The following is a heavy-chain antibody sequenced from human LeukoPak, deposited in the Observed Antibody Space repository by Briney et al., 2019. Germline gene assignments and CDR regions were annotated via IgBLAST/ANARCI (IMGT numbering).Heavy chain of an antibody. J-gene: IGHJ6*03. CDR3: ARVARGDYYYYYMDV. V-gene: IGHV3-23*01. Sequence: GGSLRLSCAASGFTFSSYGMNWVRQAPGKGLEWISGISPSGGGTYYADFVKGRFTISRDDSKNTLYLQMNSLRAEDTALYYCARVARGDYYYYYMDVWGKGTTVTVSS. CDR2: ISPSGGGT. D-gene: IGHD3-10*01. CDR1: GFTFSSYG.